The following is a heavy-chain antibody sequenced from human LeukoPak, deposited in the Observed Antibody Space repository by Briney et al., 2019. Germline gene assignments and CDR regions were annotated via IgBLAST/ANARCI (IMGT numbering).Heavy chain of an antibody. CDR2: IDPSDSYT. J-gene: IGHJ5*02. Sequence: GGSLRIYCKGSGYSFTSYWISWVRQMPGKGLEWMGRIDPSDSYTNYSPSFQGHVTISADKSISTAYLQWSSLKASDTAMYYCARDVAPNIVVVVAALRGFDPWGQGTLVTVSS. CDR1: GYSFTSYW. D-gene: IGHD2-15*01. CDR3: ARDVAPNIVVVVAALRGFDP. V-gene: IGHV5-10-1*01.